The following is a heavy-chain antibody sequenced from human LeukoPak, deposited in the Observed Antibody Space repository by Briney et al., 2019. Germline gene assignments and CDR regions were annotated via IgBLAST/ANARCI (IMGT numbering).Heavy chain of an antibody. CDR2: LDGGGGGT. Sequence: GGSLRLSGAASGFTFSSYAMSWVRQAPGKGLEWVSCLDGGGGGTYYADSVKGRFTIYRDNSKNTLYLQMNSLRAEDTAIYYWAKYSHGSGPRSFDYWGQGTLVTVSP. V-gene: IGHV3-23*01. CDR1: GFTFSSYA. CDR3: AKYSHGSGPRSFDY. J-gene: IGHJ4*02. D-gene: IGHD2-15*01.